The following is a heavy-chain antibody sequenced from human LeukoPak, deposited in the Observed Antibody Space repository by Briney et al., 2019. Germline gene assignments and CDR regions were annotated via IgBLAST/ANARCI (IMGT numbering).Heavy chain of an antibody. J-gene: IGHJ4*02. CDR3: ARMGLVVTHPLDF. V-gene: IGHV1-18*01. CDR1: GYSFTSYG. Sequence: GASVKVSCKPSGYSFTSYGISWVRQAPGQGLEWMGWISAYNGNTNYAQKFQGRVTMTTDTSTTTAYLELKSLISDDTAVYYCARMGLVVTHPLDFWGQGTLVTVSS. D-gene: IGHD2-15*01. CDR2: ISAYNGNT.